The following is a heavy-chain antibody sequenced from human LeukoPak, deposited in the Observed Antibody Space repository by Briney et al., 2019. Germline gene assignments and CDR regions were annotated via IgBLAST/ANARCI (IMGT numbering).Heavy chain of an antibody. D-gene: IGHD3-10*01. CDR3: ASKAGVRFGELLPIAYYYYMDV. J-gene: IGHJ6*03. V-gene: IGHV1-69*13. CDR2: IIPIFGTA. CDR1: GGTFSSYA. Sequence: GASVKVSCKASGGTFSSYAISWVRQAPGQGLEWMGGIIPIFGTANYAQKFQGRVTITADESTSTAYMELSSLRSEDTAVYYCASKAGVRFGELLPIAYYYYMDVWGKGTTVTISS.